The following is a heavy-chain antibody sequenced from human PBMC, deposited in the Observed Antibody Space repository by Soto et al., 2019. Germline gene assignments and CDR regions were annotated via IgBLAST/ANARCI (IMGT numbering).Heavy chain of an antibody. CDR3: ARIPAARNNWFDP. CDR2: MNPNSGGT. Sequence: ASVKVSCKASGYTFTSYDINWVRQATGQGLEWMGWMNPNSGGTNYAQKFQGRVTMTRDTSISTAYMELSRLRSDDTAVYYCARIPAARNNWFDPWGQGTLVTVSS. CDR1: GYTFTSYD. V-gene: IGHV1-2*02. D-gene: IGHD2-2*01. J-gene: IGHJ5*02.